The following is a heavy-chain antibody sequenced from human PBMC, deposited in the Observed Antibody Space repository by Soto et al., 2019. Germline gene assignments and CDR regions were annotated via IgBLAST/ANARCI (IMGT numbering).Heavy chain of an antibody. CDR2: ISWNSGSI. CDR1: GFTFDDYA. D-gene: IGHD6-13*01. J-gene: IGHJ6*02. CDR3: AKDEVSSSWLGRDDYYYSGXDV. V-gene: IGHV3-9*01. Sequence: GGSLRLSFAASGFTFDDYAMHWVRQAPGKGLEWVSCISWNSGSIGYADSVKVRFTISIDNAKNSLYLQMNSLRAEDTALYYCAKDEVSSSWLGRDDYYYSGXDVWCQGTTVTXS.